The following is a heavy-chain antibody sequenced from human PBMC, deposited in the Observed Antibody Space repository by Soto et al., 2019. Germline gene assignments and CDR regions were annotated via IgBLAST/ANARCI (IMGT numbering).Heavy chain of an antibody. V-gene: IGHV3-23*01. Sequence: GSLRLPGAASGFSFVNYAMSWVRQAPGKGLEWVSGLSGSGTSTYYADSVKGRFTISRDNSRDTLFLQMNSLTADDTAVYYCAKATTNGGWFNPFDSWGQGALVTVYS. D-gene: IGHD6-19*01. CDR1: GFSFVNYA. CDR3: AKATTNGGWFNPFDS. CDR2: LSGSGTST. J-gene: IGHJ4*02.